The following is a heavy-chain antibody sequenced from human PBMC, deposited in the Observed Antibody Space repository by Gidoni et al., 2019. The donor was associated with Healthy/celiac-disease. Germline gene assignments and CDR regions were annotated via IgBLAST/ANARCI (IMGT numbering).Heavy chain of an antibody. Sequence: YGAASGFTFSSYAMSWVRQAPGKGLEWVSAISGSGGSTYYAYSVKGRFTISRDNSKNTLYLQMSSLRAEDTAVYYCATHRGILWFGECDYWGQGTLVTVSS. D-gene: IGHD3-10*01. V-gene: IGHV3-23*01. J-gene: IGHJ4*02. CDR3: ATHRGILWFGECDY. CDR1: GFTFSSYA. CDR2: ISGSGGST.